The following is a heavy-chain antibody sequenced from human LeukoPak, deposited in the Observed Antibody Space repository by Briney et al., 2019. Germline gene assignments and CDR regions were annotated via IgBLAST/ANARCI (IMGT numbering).Heavy chain of an antibody. J-gene: IGHJ4*02. D-gene: IGHD5-18*01. V-gene: IGHV1-69*13. Sequence: GASVKVSCKASGGTFSSYAISWVRQAPGQGLEWMGGIIPIFGTANYAQKFQGRVTITADESTGTAYMELSSLRSEDTAVYYCARAPSQGAMASYYFDYWGQGTLVTVSS. CDR3: ARAPSQGAMASYYFDY. CDR2: IIPIFGTA. CDR1: GGTFSSYA.